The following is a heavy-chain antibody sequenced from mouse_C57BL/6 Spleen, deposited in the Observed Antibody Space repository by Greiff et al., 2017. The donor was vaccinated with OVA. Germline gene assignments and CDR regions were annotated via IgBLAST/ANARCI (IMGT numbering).Heavy chain of an antibody. J-gene: IGHJ1*03. V-gene: IGHV1-82*01. CDR2: IYPGDGDT. CDR1: GYAFSSSW. CDR3: ALQGYDWYFDV. Sequence: VKLQESGPELVKPGASVKISCKASGYAFSSSWMNWVKQRPGKGLEWIGRIYPGDGDTNYNGKFKGKATLTADKSSSTAYMQLSSLTSEDSAVYFCALQGYDWYFDVWGTGTTVTVSS. D-gene: IGHD2-2*01.